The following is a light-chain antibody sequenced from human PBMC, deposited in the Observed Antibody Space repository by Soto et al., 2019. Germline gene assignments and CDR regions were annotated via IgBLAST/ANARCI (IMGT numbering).Light chain of an antibody. CDR1: SRYVGAYNY. J-gene: IGLJ1*01. CDR3: NSYTRSDTYV. Sequence: SVVSQPASVCGSPGPSIPISCTGTSRYVGAYNYVSWYQQHPGKAPKLMIFDVSNRPSGVSNRFSGSKSGNTASLTISGLQVEYEADYYCNSYTRSDTYVFGAGTKVTVL. V-gene: IGLV2-14*01. CDR2: DVS.